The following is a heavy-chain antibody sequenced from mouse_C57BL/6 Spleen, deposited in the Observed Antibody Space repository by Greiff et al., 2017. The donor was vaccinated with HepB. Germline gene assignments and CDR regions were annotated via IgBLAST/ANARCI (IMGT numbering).Heavy chain of an antibody. V-gene: IGHV5-4*01. CDR2: ISDGGSYT. J-gene: IGHJ2*01. D-gene: IGHD1-1*01. Sequence: EVQGVESGGGLVKPGGSLKLSCAASGFTFSSYAMSWVRQTPEKRLEWVATISDGGSYTYYPDNVKGRFTISRDNAKNNLYLQMSHLKSEDTAMYYCARDRTTVPYYFDYWGQGTTLTVSS. CDR1: GFTFSSYA. CDR3: ARDRTTVPYYFDY.